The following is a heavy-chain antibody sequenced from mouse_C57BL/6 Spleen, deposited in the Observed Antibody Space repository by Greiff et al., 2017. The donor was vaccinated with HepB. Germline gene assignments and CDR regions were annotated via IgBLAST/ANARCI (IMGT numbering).Heavy chain of an antibody. J-gene: IGHJ3*01. CDR3: ARHENYDYEAWFAY. CDR1: GFTFSSYG. D-gene: IGHD2-4*01. V-gene: IGHV5-6*01. Sequence: EVQLVESGGDLVKPGGSLKLSCAASGFTFSSYGMSWVRQTPDKRLEWVATISSGGSYTYYPDSVKGRFTISRDNAKNTLYLQMSSLKSEDTAMYYCARHENYDYEAWFAYWGQGTLVTVSA. CDR2: ISSGGSYT.